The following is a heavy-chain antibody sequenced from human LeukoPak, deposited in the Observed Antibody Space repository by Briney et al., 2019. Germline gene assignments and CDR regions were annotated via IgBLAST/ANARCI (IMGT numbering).Heavy chain of an antibody. Sequence: SETLSLTCTVSGGSITSTTYFWGWVRQPPGRDLEWLGTISYSGNTYYNPSLKSRLTLSVDTSKNQFSLNLNSVTAADTAIYYCARLMASLGYCISTSCHGYFDYWAQGTLVTVSS. CDR3: ARLMASLGYCISTSCHGYFDY. V-gene: IGHV4-39*01. CDR2: ISYSGNT. CDR1: GGSITSTTYF. J-gene: IGHJ4*02. D-gene: IGHD2-2*01.